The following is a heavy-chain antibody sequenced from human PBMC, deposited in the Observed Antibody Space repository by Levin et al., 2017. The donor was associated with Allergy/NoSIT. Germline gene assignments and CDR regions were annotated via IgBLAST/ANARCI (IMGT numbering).Heavy chain of an antibody. CDR2: IIPIFGTG. D-gene: IGHD5-24*01. Sequence: SVKVSCKASGGTFNTYVFAWVRQAPGQGLEWMGGIIPIFGTGKYAQRFQGRVTITADESTKTVYMEVNNLRSEDTAVYYCARGRVGDVEVTAAHYCPAVWGRGTTVTVSS. J-gene: IGHJ6*03. CDR3: ARGRVGDVEVTAAHYCPAV. CDR1: GGTFNTYV. V-gene: IGHV1-69*13.